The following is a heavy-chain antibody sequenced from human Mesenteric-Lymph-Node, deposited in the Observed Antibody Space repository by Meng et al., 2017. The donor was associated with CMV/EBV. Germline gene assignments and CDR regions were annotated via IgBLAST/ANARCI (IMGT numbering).Heavy chain of an antibody. CDR2: ISGSGGST. Sequence: CAAAGFTFGSYAMSWVRQAPGKGLEWVSGISGSGGSTYYADSVKGRFTISRDNSKNTLYLQMNSLRAEDTAVYYCAKDREYTVGATTSWGQGTLVTVSS. J-gene: IGHJ4*02. CDR1: GFTFGSYA. CDR3: AKDREYTVGATTS. V-gene: IGHV3-23*01. D-gene: IGHD1-26*01.